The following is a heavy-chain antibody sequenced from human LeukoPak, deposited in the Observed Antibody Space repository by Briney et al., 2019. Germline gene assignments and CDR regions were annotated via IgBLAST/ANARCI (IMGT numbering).Heavy chain of an antibody. CDR1: GGAFSSYA. CDR2: ISAYNGNT. J-gene: IGHJ4*02. V-gene: IGHV1-18*01. D-gene: IGHD6-19*01. Sequence: ASVKVSCKASGGAFSSYAISWVRQAPGQGLEWMGWISAYNGNTNYAQKLQGRVTMTTDTSTSTAYMELRSLRSDDTAVYYCARYSSGWYHLDYWGQGTLVTVSS. CDR3: ARYSSGWYHLDY.